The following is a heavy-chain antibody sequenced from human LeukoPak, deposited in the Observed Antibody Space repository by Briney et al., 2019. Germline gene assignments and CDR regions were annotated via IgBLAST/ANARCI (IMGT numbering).Heavy chain of an antibody. J-gene: IGHJ4*02. CDR1: GFTFSSYA. D-gene: IGHD4-17*01. V-gene: IGHV3-30*18. CDR2: ISYDGSNK. CDR3: AKSPLGDYGDHYFDY. Sequence: GGSLRLSCAASGFTFSSYAMSWVRQAPGKGLEWVAVISYDGSNKYYADSVKGRFTISRDNSKNTLYLQMNSLRAEDTAVYYCAKSPLGDYGDHYFDYWGQGTLVTVSS.